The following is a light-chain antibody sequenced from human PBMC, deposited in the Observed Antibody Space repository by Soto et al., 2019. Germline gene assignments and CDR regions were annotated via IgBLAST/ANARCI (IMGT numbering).Light chain of an antibody. CDR3: QQYGSSLWT. CDR2: GAS. J-gene: IGKJ1*01. Sequence: ILMTQSPSTLAVSPGEGATLALRASESVSSYLAWYQQKPGQAPRLLIYGASSRATGIPDRFSGSGSGTDFTLTISRLEPEDFAVYYCQQYGSSLWTFGQGTKVDIK. V-gene: IGKV3-20*01. CDR1: ESVSSY.